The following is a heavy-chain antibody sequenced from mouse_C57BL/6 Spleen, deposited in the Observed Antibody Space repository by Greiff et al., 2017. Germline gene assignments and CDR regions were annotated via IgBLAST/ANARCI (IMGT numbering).Heavy chain of an antibody. D-gene: IGHD2-5*01. J-gene: IGHJ4*01. CDR3: TREGYSNPRGAMNY. CDR1: GFTFSSYA. V-gene: IGHV5-9-1*02. Sequence: EVKLVESGAGLVKPGGSLKLSCAASGFTFSSYAMSWVRQTPEKRLEWVAYISSGGDYIYYADTVKGRFTISRDTARNTLYLQMSSLTSEDTAMYYCTREGYSNPRGAMNYWGQGTSDTVSS. CDR2: ISSGGDYI.